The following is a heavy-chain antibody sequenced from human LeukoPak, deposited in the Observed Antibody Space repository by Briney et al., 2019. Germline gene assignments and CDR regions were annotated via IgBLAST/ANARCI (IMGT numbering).Heavy chain of an antibody. CDR1: GFTSSGSA. V-gene: IGHV3-73*01. CDR3: AKDRGSMIVRVITPFDY. CDR2: IRSKANSYAT. Sequence: GGSLRLSCAASGFTSSGSAMHWVRQASGKGLEWVGRIRSKANSYATAYAASVKGRFTISRDDSKNTAYLQMNSLKTEDTAVYYCAKDRGSMIVRVITPFDYWGQGTLVTVSS. J-gene: IGHJ4*02. D-gene: IGHD3-22*01.